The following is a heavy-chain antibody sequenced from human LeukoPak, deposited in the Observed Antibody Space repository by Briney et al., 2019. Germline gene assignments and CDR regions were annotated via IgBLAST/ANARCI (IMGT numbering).Heavy chain of an antibody. J-gene: IGHJ4*02. CDR2: IKSKTDGETT. V-gene: IGHV3-15*05. CDR3: TADARYFFDY. Sequence: KPGGSLRLSCAASGFTFNNAWINWVRQAPGKGLEWVGRIKSKTDGETTDYAAPVQDRFTILRDDSKNTVDLQMDSLNSEDTAVYYCTADARYFFDYWGQGTLVTVSA. CDR1: GFTFNNAW.